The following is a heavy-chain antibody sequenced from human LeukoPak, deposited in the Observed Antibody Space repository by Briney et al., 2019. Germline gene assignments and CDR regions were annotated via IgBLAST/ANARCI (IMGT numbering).Heavy chain of an antibody. CDR3: ARDPYNWNFGGSFDY. Sequence: SQTLSLTCTVSGGSISSYYWSWIRQPAGKGLEWIGRIYTGGSTNYNPSLKSRVTMSVDTSKNQFSLKLSSVTAADTAVYYCARDPYNWNFGGSFDYWGQGTLVTVSS. J-gene: IGHJ4*02. V-gene: IGHV4-4*07. CDR2: IYTGGST. CDR1: GGSISSYY. D-gene: IGHD1-7*01.